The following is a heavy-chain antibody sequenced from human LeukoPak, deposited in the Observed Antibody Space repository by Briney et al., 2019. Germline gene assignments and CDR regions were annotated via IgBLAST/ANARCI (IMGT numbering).Heavy chain of an antibody. J-gene: IGHJ6*03. Sequence: ASVKVSCKASGGTFSSYAISWVRQAPGQGLEWMGRIVPIFGTANYAQKFQGRVTITADKPTSTAYMELSSLRSEDTAVYYCARSYSNYDYYYYYMDVWGKGTTVTVSS. CDR3: ARSYSNYDYYYYYMDV. CDR2: IVPIFGTA. CDR1: GGTFSSYA. D-gene: IGHD4-11*01. V-gene: IGHV1-69*06.